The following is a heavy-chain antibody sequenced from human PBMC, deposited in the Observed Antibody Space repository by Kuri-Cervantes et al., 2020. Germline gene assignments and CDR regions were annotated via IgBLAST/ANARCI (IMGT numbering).Heavy chain of an antibody. Sequence: ASVKVSCKASGYTFTSYAMHWVRQAPGQRLEWMGWINAGNGNTKYSQKFQGRVTMTRNTSISTAYMELSSLRSEDTAVYYCARMYYDILTGYYSGYYGMDVWGQGTTVTVSS. CDR3: ARMYYDILTGYYSGYYGMDV. CDR2: INAGNGNT. CDR1: GYTFTSYA. J-gene: IGHJ6*02. V-gene: IGHV1-3*01. D-gene: IGHD3-9*01.